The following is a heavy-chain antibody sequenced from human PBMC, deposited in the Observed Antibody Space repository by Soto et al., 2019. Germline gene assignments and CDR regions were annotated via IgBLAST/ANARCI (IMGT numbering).Heavy chain of an antibody. J-gene: IGHJ4*02. CDR1: GFTFSSYA. V-gene: IGHV3-30-3*01. D-gene: IGHD3-22*01. Sequence: PGGSLRLSCAASGFTFSSYAMHWVRQAPGKGLEWVAVISYDGSNKYYADSVKGRFTISRDNSKNTLYLQMNSLRAEDTAVYYCATPDYDSSGYYPGGYFDYWGQGTLVTVSS. CDR3: ATPDYDSSGYYPGGYFDY. CDR2: ISYDGSNK.